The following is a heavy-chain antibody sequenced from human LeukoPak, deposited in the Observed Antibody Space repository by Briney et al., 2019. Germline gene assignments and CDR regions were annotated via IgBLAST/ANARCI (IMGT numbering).Heavy chain of an antibody. J-gene: IGHJ4*02. D-gene: IGHD3-10*01. Sequence: GGSLRLSCAASGFTFDDYAMHWVRQAPGKGLEWVSGISWNSRSIGYADSVKGRFTISRDNAKNSLYLQMNSLRAEDTALYYCAKGLWFGEFHPFDYWGQGTLVTVSS. CDR1: GFTFDDYA. V-gene: IGHV3-9*01. CDR2: ISWNSRSI. CDR3: AKGLWFGEFHPFDY.